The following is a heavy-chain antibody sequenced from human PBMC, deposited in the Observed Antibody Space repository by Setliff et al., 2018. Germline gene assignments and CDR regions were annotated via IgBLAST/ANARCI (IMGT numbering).Heavy chain of an antibody. CDR1: GYSISSGYF. V-gene: IGHV4-38-2*02. D-gene: IGHD3-3*01. Sequence: SETLSLTCAVSGYSISSGYFWGWIRQPPGKGLEWIGSIYHSGKTYYNPSLKSRVTLSVDTSKNQFSLKLSSVTAADTAVYYCARDRITIFGVVIPFDYWGQGTLVTVSS. CDR3: ARDRITIFGVVIPFDY. J-gene: IGHJ4*02. CDR2: IYHSGKT.